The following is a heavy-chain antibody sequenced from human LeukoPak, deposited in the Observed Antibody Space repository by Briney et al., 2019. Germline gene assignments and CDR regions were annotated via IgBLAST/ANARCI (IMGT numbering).Heavy chain of an antibody. J-gene: IGHJ5*02. V-gene: IGHV3-33*01. D-gene: IGHD6-19*01. CDR1: GFTFSSYG. CDR2: IWYDGSNK. Sequence: PGRSLRLSCAASGFTFSSYGMHWVRQAPGKGLEWVAVIWYDGSNKYYADSVKGRFTISRDNSKNTLYLQMNSLRAEDTAVYYCARDDVAVAGTDVRWFDPGGQGTLVTVSS. CDR3: ARDDVAVAGTDVRWFDP.